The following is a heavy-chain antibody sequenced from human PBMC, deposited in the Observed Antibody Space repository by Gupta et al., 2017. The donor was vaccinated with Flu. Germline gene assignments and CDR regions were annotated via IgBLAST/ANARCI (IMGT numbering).Heavy chain of an antibody. J-gene: IGHJ4*02. CDR3: AKDRGSSGWLSLGY. CDR1: VFTFDVYA. V-gene: IGHV3-9*01. Sequence: EVQLVESGGGLVQPGRSLRLSCAASVFTFDVYAMHWVRQAPGKGLEWVSGISWNSGSIGYADSVKGRFTISRDNAKNSLYLQMNSLRAEDTALYYCAKDRGSSGWLSLGYWGQGTLVTVSS. CDR2: ISWNSGSI. D-gene: IGHD6-19*01.